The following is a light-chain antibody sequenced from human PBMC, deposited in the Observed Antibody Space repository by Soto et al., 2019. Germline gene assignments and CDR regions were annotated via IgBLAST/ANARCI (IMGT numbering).Light chain of an antibody. CDR2: EVS. Sequence: QPVLTQPASVSGSPGQSITISCTGTSSDVGGYNYVSWYQQHPGKAPKLIIYEVSNRPSGVSNRFSGSKSGNTASLTISGPQAEDEADYYCNSYTSKTTGVFGTGTKLTVL. CDR3: NSYTSKTTGV. V-gene: IGLV2-14*01. J-gene: IGLJ1*01. CDR1: SSDVGGYNY.